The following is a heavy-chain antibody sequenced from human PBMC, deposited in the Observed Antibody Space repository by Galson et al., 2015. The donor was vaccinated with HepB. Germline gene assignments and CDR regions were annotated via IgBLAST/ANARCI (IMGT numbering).Heavy chain of an antibody. CDR3: ARFVATISPYYYYGMDV. J-gene: IGHJ6*02. Sequence: SVTVSCKASGSTFTSYGISWVRQAPGQGLEWMGWISAYNGNTNYAQKLQGRVTMTTDTSTSTAYMELRSLRSDDTAVYYCARFVATISPYYYYGMDVWGQGTTVTVSS. V-gene: IGHV1-18*01. CDR1: GSTFTSYG. CDR2: ISAYNGNT. D-gene: IGHD5-12*01.